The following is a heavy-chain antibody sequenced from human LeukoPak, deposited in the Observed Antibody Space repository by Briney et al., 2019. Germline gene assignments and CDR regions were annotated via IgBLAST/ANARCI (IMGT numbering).Heavy chain of an antibody. D-gene: IGHD3-3*01. CDR3: AREPYDFWSGAGYYGMDV. Sequence: ASVKVSCKASGYTFTGYYMHWVRQAPRQGLEWMGWINPNSGGTNYAQKFQGWVTMTRDTSISTAYMELSRLRSDDTAVYYCAREPYDFWSGAGYYGMDVWGQGTTVTVSS. J-gene: IGHJ6*02. CDR1: GYTFTGYY. V-gene: IGHV1-2*04. CDR2: INPNSGGT.